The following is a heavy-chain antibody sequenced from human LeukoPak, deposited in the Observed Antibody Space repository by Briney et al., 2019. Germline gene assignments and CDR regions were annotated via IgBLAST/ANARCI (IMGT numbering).Heavy chain of an antibody. Sequence: KASETLSLTCAVSGNSISNTYYWGWIRQPPGKELEWIGSIYNSGSTHYNPSLKSRVTISVDTSKNQFSLKLSSVTAADTAVYYCARNSSGNYFDYWGQRTLVTVSS. CDR3: ARNSSGNYFDY. D-gene: IGHD1-26*01. CDR2: IYNSGST. CDR1: GNSISNTYY. V-gene: IGHV4-38-2*01. J-gene: IGHJ4*02.